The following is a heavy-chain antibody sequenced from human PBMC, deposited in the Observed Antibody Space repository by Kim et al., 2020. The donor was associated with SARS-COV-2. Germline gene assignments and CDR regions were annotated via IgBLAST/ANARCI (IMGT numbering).Heavy chain of an antibody. Sequence: FTISRDNAKNSLYLQMNSLRAEDTAVYYCARGERYYDYVWGSYRPTHLDYWGQGTLVTVSS. CDR3: ARGERYYDYVWGSYRPTHLDY. D-gene: IGHD3-16*02. V-gene: IGHV3-11*06. J-gene: IGHJ4*02.